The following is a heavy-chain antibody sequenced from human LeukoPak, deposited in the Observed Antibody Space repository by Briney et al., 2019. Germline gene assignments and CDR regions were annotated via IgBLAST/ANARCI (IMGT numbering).Heavy chain of an antibody. D-gene: IGHD6-19*01. J-gene: IGHJ5*02. Sequence: SETLSLTCAVYGGSFSGYYWSWIRQPPGKGLEWIGEINHSGSTNYNPSLKSRVTISVDTSKNQFSLKLSYVTAADTAVYYCARGPYSSGWYRAWFDPWGQGTLVTVSS. CDR3: ARGPYSSGWYRAWFDP. CDR1: GGSFSGYY. V-gene: IGHV4-34*01. CDR2: INHSGST.